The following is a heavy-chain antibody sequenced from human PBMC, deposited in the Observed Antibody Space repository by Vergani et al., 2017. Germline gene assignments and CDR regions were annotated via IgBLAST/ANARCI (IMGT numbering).Heavy chain of an antibody. D-gene: IGHD3-9*01. CDR2: IKSDGSIT. CDR1: RFSFNSYW. V-gene: IGHV3-74*03. J-gene: IGHJ5*01. CDR3: ARARCIETCYMSNWLDS. Sequence: DVHLAESGGGFFQPGGSLRLSCSASRFSFNSYWMHWVRQVPGKGLLWVSRIKSDGSITAYADSVKGRFTISRDNAQNTLYLQMNSLRVEDTGVYYCARARCIETCYMSNWLDSWGQGTLVTVSS.